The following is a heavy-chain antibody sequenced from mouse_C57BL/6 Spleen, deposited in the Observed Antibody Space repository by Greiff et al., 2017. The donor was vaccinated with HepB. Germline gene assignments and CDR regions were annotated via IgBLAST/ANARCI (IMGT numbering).Heavy chain of an antibody. J-gene: IGHJ2*01. Sequence: DVQLQESGPGLVKPSQSLSLTCSVTGYSITSGYYWNWIRQFPGNKLEWMGYISYDGSNNYNPSLKNRISITRDTSKNQFFLKLNSVTTEDTATYYCASGDYYDSFFWGQGTTLTVSS. CDR1: GYSITSGYY. CDR3: ASGDYYDSFF. D-gene: IGHD1-1*01. CDR2: ISYDGSN. V-gene: IGHV3-6*01.